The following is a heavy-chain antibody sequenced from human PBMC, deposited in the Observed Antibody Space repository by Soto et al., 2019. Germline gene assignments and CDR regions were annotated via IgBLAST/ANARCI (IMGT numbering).Heavy chain of an antibody. D-gene: IGHD5-12*01. CDR1: GGSFSGYY. CDR2: IFSSGST. J-gene: IGHJ4*02. V-gene: IGHV4-59*10. Sequence: SETLSLTCAVYGGSFSGYYWSWIRQPPGKGLEWIGRIFSSGSTSFNPSLESRVAMSVDTSKNHFSLNLSSVTAADMAVYYCAREGSYSAYNFAHGIQLWSFDFWGQGALVTVSS. CDR3: AREGSYSAYNFAHGIQLWSFDF.